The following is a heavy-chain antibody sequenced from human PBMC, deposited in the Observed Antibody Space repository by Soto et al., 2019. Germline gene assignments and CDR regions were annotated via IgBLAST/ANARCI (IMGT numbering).Heavy chain of an antibody. V-gene: IGHV1-18*01. CDR3: ARDVPTVTTGGPAY. Sequence: QVQLVQSGAEVKKPGASVKVSCKASGYIFTKYGISWVRQAPGQGLEWMGWISAYNGNTNYAQKLQGRVTMTTDTSTNTAYMELMSLTSDDTAVYYCARDVPTVTTGGPAYWGQGSLVTVSS. CDR2: ISAYNGNT. CDR1: GYIFTKYG. J-gene: IGHJ4*02. D-gene: IGHD4-17*01.